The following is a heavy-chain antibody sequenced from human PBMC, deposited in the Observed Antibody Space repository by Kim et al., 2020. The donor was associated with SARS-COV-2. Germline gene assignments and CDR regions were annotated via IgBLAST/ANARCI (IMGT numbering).Heavy chain of an antibody. CDR2: IYPGDSDT. J-gene: IGHJ6*02. CDR3: ARISPTYLQDTQNRHGMDV. V-gene: IGHV5-51*01. Sequence: GESLKISCKGSGYSFTSYWIGWVRQMPGKGLEWMGIIYPGDSDTRYSPSFQGQVTISADKSISTAYLQWSSLKASDTAMYYCARISPTYLQDTQNRHGMDVWGQGTTVTVSS. CDR1: GYSFTSYW. D-gene: IGHD2-21*01.